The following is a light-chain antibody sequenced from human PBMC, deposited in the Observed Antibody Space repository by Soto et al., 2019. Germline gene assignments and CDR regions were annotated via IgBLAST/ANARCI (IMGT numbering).Light chain of an antibody. J-gene: IGLJ2*01. CDR2: DVS. V-gene: IGLV2-14*03. CDR1: SSDVGAYNY. Sequence: QSVLTQPASVSGSPGQSITISCTATSSDVGAYNYVSWYQQYPGKAPKLLIYDVSHRPSGVSDRLFGSKSGNTASLTISGLQTEDEADYYCSSFTSGNTVVLGGGTKLTVL. CDR3: SSFTSGNTVV.